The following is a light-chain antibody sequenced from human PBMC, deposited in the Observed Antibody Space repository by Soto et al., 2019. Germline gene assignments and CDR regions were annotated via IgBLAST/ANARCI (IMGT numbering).Light chain of an antibody. J-gene: IGLJ1*01. V-gene: IGLV2-14*01. CDR2: EVS. CDR1: SSDVGGYNY. CDR3: SSYRSIGSLV. Sequence: QSALTQPASVSGSPGQSITISCTGTSSDVGGYNYVSWYQQHPGKAPQLMIYEVSNRPSGVSTRFSGSKSGNTASLTISGLQADDEGDYYCSSYRSIGSLVFGTGTKVTVL.